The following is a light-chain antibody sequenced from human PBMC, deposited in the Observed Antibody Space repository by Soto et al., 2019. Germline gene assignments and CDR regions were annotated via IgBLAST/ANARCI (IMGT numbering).Light chain of an antibody. CDR3: CSSGGSPTYV. CDR1: SSDVGSYNL. V-gene: IGLV2-23*02. Sequence: QSALTQPASVSGSPGQSITISCTGTSSDVGSYNLVSWYQQHPGKAPKLMIFEVNKRPSGVSNRFSGSKSGNTASLTISGLKVEDEADYYCCSSGGSPTYVFGTGTKLT. J-gene: IGLJ1*01. CDR2: EVN.